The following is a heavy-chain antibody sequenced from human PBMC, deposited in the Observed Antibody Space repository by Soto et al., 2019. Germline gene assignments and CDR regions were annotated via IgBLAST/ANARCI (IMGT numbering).Heavy chain of an antibody. CDR2: IVVGSGNT. Sequence: SVKVSCKASGFTFTSSAVQWVRQARGQRPEWIGWIVVGSGNTNYAQKFQGRVTITRDMSTSTAYMELSSLRSEDTAVYYCAADRECSSTRCTPYNFDYWGQGTLVTVSS. CDR3: AADRECSSTRCTPYNFDY. J-gene: IGHJ4*02. D-gene: IGHD2-2*01. CDR1: GFTFTSSA. V-gene: IGHV1-58*01.